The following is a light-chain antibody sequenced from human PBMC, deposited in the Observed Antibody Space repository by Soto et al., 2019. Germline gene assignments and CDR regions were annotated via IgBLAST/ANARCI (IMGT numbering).Light chain of an antibody. CDR1: QSVSNN. Sequence: EIALTQSPGTLSLSTGERATISCLASQSVSNNYLAWYQQKPGQAPRLLIYGASTRATGIPARFSGSGSGTEFTLTISSLQSEDFAVYYCQQYNNWPPATFGQGTKVDIK. J-gene: IGKJ1*01. V-gene: IGKV3-15*01. CDR2: GAS. CDR3: QQYNNWPPAT.